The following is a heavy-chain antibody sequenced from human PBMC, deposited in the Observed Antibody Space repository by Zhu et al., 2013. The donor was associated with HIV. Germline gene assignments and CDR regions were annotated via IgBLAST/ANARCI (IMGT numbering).Heavy chain of an antibody. CDR2: INPSSGDT. J-gene: IGHJ1*01. D-gene: IGHD1-26*01. V-gene: IGHV1-2*02. Sequence: QMQLVQSEAEVKKPGASVKVSCKTSASTFTGYYIHWMRQAPGQGLEWMGWINPSSGDTNYAQNFQARVTMTRDTSISTAYMDLSRLIYDDTAVYYCAREAGGYFQALGQGHPGQRLL. CDR1: ASTFTGYY. CDR3: AREAGGYFQA.